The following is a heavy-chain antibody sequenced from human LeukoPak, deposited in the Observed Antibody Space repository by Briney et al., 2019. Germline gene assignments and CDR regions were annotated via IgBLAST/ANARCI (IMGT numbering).Heavy chain of an antibody. D-gene: IGHD3-3*01. CDR2: IRYDGSNK. V-gene: IGHV3-30*02. CDR3: AKGEITIFGVGSPTY. CDR1: GFTFSSCG. Sequence: GGSLRLSCAASGFTFSSCGMHWVRQAPGKGLEWVAFIRYDGSNKYYADSVKGRFTISRDNSKNTLYLQMNSLRAEDTAVYYCAKGEITIFGVGSPTYWGQGTLVTVSS. J-gene: IGHJ4*02.